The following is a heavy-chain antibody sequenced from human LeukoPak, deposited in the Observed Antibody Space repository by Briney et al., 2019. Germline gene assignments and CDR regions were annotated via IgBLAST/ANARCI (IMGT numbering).Heavy chain of an antibody. CDR2: INPNSGGT. V-gene: IGHV1-2*02. CDR1: GYTFTGYY. Sequence: EASVKVSCKASGYTFTGYYMHWVRQAPGQGLEWMGWINPNSGGTNYAQKFQGRVTMTRDTSISTAYMELSRLRSDDTAVYYCASGSDPIVVVPAAETSDYWGQGTLVTVSS. J-gene: IGHJ4*02. CDR3: ASGSDPIVVVPAAETSDY. D-gene: IGHD2-2*01.